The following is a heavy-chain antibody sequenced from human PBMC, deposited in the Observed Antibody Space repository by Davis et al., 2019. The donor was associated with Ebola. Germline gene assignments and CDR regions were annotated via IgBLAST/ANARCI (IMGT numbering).Heavy chain of an antibody. J-gene: IGHJ4*02. Sequence: GGSLRLSCAASGFTFSSYGMHWVRQAPGKGLEWVAVISYDGSNKYYADSVKGRFTISRDNSKNTLYLQMNSLRSEDTAVYYCHFTMVQGVMIDYWGQGTLVTVSS. CDR3: HFTMVQGVMIDY. CDR1: GFTFSSYG. V-gene: IGHV3-30*03. D-gene: IGHD3-10*01. CDR2: ISYDGSNK.